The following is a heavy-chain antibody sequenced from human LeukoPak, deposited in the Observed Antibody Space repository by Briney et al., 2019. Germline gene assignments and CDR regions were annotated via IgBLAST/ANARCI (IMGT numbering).Heavy chain of an antibody. CDR1: GFTFSSYG. CDR3: AKEGGSGYYLD. V-gene: IGHV3-33*06. J-gene: IGHJ4*02. D-gene: IGHD3-22*01. Sequence: PGGSLRLSCAASGFTFSSYGMHWVRQAPGKGLEGVAVIWYDGSNKYYADSVKGRFTISRDNSKNTLYLQMNSLRAEDTAVYYCAKEGGSGYYLDWGQGTLVTVSS. CDR2: IWYDGSNK.